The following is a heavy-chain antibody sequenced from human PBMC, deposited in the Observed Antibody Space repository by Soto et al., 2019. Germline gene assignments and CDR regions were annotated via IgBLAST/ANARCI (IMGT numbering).Heavy chain of an antibody. CDR3: ASAPPGYCRGGSCDWYFDL. V-gene: IGHV1-69*06. J-gene: IGHJ2*01. CDR1: GGTFSSYA. D-gene: IGHD2-15*01. CDR2: IIPIFGTA. Sequence: QVQLVQSGAEVKKPGSSVKVSCKASGGTFSSYAISWVRQAPGQGLEWMGGIIPIFGTANYAQKFQGRVTITADKSTSTAYMELSSMRSEDTAVYYCASAPPGYCRGGSCDWYFDLWGRGTMVTVSS.